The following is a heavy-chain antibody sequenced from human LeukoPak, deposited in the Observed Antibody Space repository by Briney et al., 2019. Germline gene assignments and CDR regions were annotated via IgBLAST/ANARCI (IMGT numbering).Heavy chain of an antibody. J-gene: IGHJ4*02. D-gene: IGHD3-9*01. CDR2: INPSNGGT. V-gene: IGHV1-2*02. CDR3: ARGGPLTPTGYYYIY. CDR1: GYTFTGYY. Sequence: ASVKVSCKASGYTFTGYYMHWVRQAPGQGPEWMGWINPSNGGTSYAEKFQGRVSMTRDTSISTAYMELGRLRFDDTAVYYCARGGPLTPTGYYYIYWGQGTLVTVSS.